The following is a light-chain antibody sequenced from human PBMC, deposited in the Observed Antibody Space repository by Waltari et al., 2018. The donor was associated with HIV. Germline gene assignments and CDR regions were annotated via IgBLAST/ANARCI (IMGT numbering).Light chain of an antibody. Sequence: EIVLTQSPATLSLSPGERATLPCRASQSVSSYLAWYQQKPGQAPRPLVYDAFNRATGIPARFSGSGSGTDFTLTISSLEPEDFAVYYCQQRSNWPHTFGQGTKLEIK. CDR3: QQRSNWPHT. V-gene: IGKV3-11*01. CDR1: QSVSSY. J-gene: IGKJ2*01. CDR2: DAF.